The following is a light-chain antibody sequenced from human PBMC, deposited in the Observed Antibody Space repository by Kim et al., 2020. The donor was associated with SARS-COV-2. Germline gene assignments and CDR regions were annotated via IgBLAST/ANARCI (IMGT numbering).Light chain of an antibody. J-gene: IGLJ3*02. CDR1: SSNIGDNS. CDR3: AAWDDGLSGWV. V-gene: IGLV1-47*01. Sequence: GQSVTISCSGASSNIGDNSVYWYQQLPGTAPKLLIYRNNQRPSGVPDRFSGSKSGTSASLAISGLRSEDEADYYCAAWDDGLSGWVFGGGTQLTVL. CDR2: RNN.